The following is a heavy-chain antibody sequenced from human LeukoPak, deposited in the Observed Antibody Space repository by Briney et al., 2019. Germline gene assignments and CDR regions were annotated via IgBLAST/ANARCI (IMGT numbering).Heavy chain of an antibody. CDR1: GHTFTDYY. Sequence: ASGKVSCKASGHTFTDYYMHWVRQAPGQGLEWMGWIHPASGATKYAQIFQGRVTETRDTSISTAYMELTRLRSDDTAVYYCASYASGYNWLKVWGQGTLVTVSS. CDR2: IHPASGAT. J-gene: IGHJ5*02. D-gene: IGHD2-2*01. V-gene: IGHV1-2*02. CDR3: ASYASGYNWLKV.